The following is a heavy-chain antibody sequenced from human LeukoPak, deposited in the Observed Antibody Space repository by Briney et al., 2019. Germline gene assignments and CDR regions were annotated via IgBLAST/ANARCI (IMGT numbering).Heavy chain of an antibody. CDR1: GFTFSDYR. CDR2: ISSSRSYI. Sequence: PGGSLRLSCAASGFTFSDYRMDWVRQAPGKGLEWVSSISSSRSYIHYADSGRFIISRDNAKNLLYLQINSLRAEDTAVYYCARSRGPPTYFDYWGQGTLVTVYS. V-gene: IGHV3-21*01. D-gene: IGHD3-16*01. J-gene: IGHJ4*02. CDR3: ARSRGPPTYFDY.